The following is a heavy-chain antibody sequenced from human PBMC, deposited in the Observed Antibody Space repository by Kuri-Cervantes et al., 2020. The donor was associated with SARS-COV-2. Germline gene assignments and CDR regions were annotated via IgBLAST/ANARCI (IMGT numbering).Heavy chain of an antibody. D-gene: IGHD4-23*01. CDR2: INPNSGGT. CDR3: ARDPGGLDAFDI. V-gene: IGHV1-2*06. J-gene: IGHJ3*02. Sequence: ASVKVSCKASGYTFTGYYMHWVRQAPGQGLEWMGRINPNSGGTNYAQKFQGRVTMTRGTSISTAYMELSRLRSDDTAVDYCARDPGGLDAFDIWGQGTMVTVSS. CDR1: GYTFTGYY.